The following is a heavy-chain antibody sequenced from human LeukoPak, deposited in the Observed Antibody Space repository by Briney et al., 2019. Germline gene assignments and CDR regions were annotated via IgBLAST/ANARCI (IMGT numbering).Heavy chain of an antibody. CDR2: INGYGSIT. J-gene: IGHJ1*01. Sequence: GGSLRLSCAASGFTFETYWMHWVRQAPGKGLEWVSCINGYGSITNHADSVKGRFTISRDNAKNILYLQMNSLRVEDTAVYYCATYSSLNRREFQYWGQGTLLTVSS. V-gene: IGHV3-74*01. CDR3: ATYSSLNRREFQY. CDR1: GFTFETYW. D-gene: IGHD3-22*01.